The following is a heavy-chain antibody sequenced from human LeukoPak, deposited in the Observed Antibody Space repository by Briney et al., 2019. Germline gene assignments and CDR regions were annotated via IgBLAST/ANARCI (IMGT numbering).Heavy chain of an antibody. Sequence: GGSLRLSCAASGFTFSNYNXDWVRXAPXKXXEWVAXXTTTSSDRYYADSVKGRFTISRDNARNSLYLQMNSLRAEDTAVYYCASERTPSGRYGEVHVWGQGTTVTVS. V-gene: IGHV3-21*01. CDR3: ASERTPSGRYGEVHV. CDR1: GFTFSNYN. J-gene: IGHJ6*02. D-gene: IGHD4-17*01. CDR2: XTTTSSDR.